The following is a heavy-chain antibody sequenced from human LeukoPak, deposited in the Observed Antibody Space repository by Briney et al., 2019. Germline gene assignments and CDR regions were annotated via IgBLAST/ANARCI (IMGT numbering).Heavy chain of an antibody. J-gene: IGHJ4*02. CDR2: ISGSGATT. Sequence: PGGSLRLSCVTSGFTFSSYWMTWVRQAPGTGLEWVSAISGSGATTYYADSVKGRFTTSRDNSKNTLYLQMNSLRAEDTAVYYCASAYSSGWYGGYWGQGTLVTVS. D-gene: IGHD6-19*01. CDR1: GFTFSSYW. V-gene: IGHV3-23*01. CDR3: ASAYSSGWYGGY.